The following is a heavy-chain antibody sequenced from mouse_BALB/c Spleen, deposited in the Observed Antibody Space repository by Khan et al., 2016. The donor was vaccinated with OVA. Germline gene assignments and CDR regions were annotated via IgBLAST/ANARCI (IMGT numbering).Heavy chain of an antibody. V-gene: IGHV1S136*01. J-gene: IGHJ3*01. CDR2: INPYNAGT. CDR1: GYTFTNYV. Sequence: VQLQQSGPELVEPGASVKMSCKASGYTFTNYVIHWVKQKPGQGLEWIGYINPYNAGTRYNEKFKGKATLTSDISSTTAYMELSSLTSEDSAVSYSAREASSWDFSFPYWGQGTLVTVSA. CDR3: AREASSWDFSFPY. D-gene: IGHD4-1*01.